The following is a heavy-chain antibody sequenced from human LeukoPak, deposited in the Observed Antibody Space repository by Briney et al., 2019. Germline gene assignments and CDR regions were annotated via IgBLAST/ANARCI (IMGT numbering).Heavy chain of an antibody. J-gene: IGHJ4*02. CDR2: INHSGST. CDR1: GGSFSGYY. D-gene: IGHD2-15*01. CDR3: ARVGGWSQRYYFDY. Sequence: SETLSLTCAVYGGSFSGYYWSWIRQPPGKGLEWIGEINHSGSTNYNPSLKSRVTISVDTSKNQFSLKLSSVTAADTAVYYCARVGGWSQRYYFDYWGQGTLVTVSS. V-gene: IGHV4-34*01.